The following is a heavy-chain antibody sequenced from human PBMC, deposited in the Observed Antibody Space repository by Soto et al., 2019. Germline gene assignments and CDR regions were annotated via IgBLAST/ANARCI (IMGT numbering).Heavy chain of an antibody. V-gene: IGHV3-21*01. CDR2: ISSSSSYI. J-gene: IGHJ4*02. CDR1: GFTFSSYS. CDR3: ARDDYGDNGPFDY. Sequence: GGSLRLSCAASGFTFSSYSMNWVRQAPGKGLEWVSSISSSSSYIYYADSVKGRFTISRDNAKNSLYLQMNSLRAEDTAVYYCARDDYGDNGPFDYWGQGTLVTVSS. D-gene: IGHD4-17*01.